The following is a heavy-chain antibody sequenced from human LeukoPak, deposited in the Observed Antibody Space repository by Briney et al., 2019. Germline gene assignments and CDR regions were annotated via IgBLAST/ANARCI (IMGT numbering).Heavy chain of an antibody. V-gene: IGHV4-34*01. D-gene: IGHD2-21*01. CDR1: GGSFSGYY. CDR2: INHSGST. J-gene: IGHJ4*02. CDR3: ARVVSTLATYYYFDY. Sequence: SETLSLTCAVYGGSFSGYYWSWIRQPPGKGLEWIGEINHSGSTNYNPSLKSRVTISVDTSKNQFSLKLSSVTAADTAVYYCARVVSTLATYYYFDYWGQGTLVTVSS.